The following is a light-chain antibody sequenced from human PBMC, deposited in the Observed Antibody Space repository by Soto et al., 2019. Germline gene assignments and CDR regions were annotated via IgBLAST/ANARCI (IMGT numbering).Light chain of an antibody. Sequence: IVLTQSPATLSLSPGERATLSCTASQHVTTTYIAWYQQKFGQAPRLLIYGASTRATGTPDRFTGGGFGTDFTLTISRVEPEAFAVYYCQQYDSSFTFGGGTKVEMK. CDR2: GAS. J-gene: IGKJ4*01. V-gene: IGKV3-20*01. CDR3: QQYDSSFT. CDR1: QHVTTTY.